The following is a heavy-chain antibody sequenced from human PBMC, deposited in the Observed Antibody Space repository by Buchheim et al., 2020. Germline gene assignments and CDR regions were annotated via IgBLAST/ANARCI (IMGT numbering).Heavy chain of an antibody. V-gene: IGHV3-11*06. CDR3: ARDLYCSSTSCYSYYYYGMDV. D-gene: IGHD2-2*02. J-gene: IGHJ6*02. CDR1: GFTFSDYY. Sequence: QVQLVESGGGLVKPGGSLRLSCAASGFTFSDYYMSWIRQAPGKGLEWVSYISSSSSYTNYADSVRGRFTISRDNAKTSLYLQMNSLRAEDTAVYYCARDLYCSSTSCYSYYYYGMDVWGQGTT. CDR2: ISSSSSYT.